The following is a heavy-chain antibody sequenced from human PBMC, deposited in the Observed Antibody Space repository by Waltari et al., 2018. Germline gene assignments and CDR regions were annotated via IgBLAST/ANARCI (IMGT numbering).Heavy chain of an antibody. CDR2: INYSGIT. J-gene: IGHJ3*02. V-gene: IGHV4-39*01. Sequence: LQLQESGPGLVKPSETLSLTCTVSPGSITTYGYYWGWIRQPPGKGLEWIGSINYSGITYYDPSLESRVIISIDTSESRISLRLNSVTAADTAVYYCAVGRGIFDIWGQGTVVTVSS. CDR1: PGSITTYGYY. D-gene: IGHD6-13*01. CDR3: AVGRGIFDI.